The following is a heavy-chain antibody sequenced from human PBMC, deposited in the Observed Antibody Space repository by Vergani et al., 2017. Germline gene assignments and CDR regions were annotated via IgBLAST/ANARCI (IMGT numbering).Heavy chain of an antibody. V-gene: IGHV4-39*07. J-gene: IGHJ6*02. CDR2: IYYSGST. Sequence: QLQLQESGPGLVKPSETLSLTCTVSGGSLSSSSYYWGWIRQPPGKGLEWIGSIYYSGSTYYNPSLKSRVTISVDTSKNQFSLKLSSVTAADTAVYYCARDQRITIFGVVTNYGMDVWGQGTTVTVSS. CDR3: ARDQRITIFGVVTNYGMDV. D-gene: IGHD3-3*01. CDR1: GGSLSSSSYY.